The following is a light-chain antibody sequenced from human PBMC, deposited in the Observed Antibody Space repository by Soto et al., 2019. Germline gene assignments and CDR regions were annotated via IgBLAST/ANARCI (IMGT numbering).Light chain of an antibody. Sequence: EIVMTQSPATLSVSPGETATLSCRASQSVSYNLAWYQQKPGQGPRLLIYGAFTRATGIPARFSGSGSWTEFTLTISSLQSEDFAVYYCQQYKTWPPLTFGGGTKVEIK. CDR1: QSVSYN. V-gene: IGKV3-15*01. CDR3: QQYKTWPPLT. J-gene: IGKJ4*01. CDR2: GAF.